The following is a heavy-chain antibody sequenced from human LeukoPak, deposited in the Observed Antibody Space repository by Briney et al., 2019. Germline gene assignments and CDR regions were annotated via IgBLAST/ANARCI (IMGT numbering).Heavy chain of an antibody. D-gene: IGHD5-12*01. CDR2: IWYDGSNK. CDR3: ARSPSGYDCLSDDCYYYGMDV. CDR1: GFTFSSYG. Sequence: PGGSLRLSCAASGFTFSSYGMHWVRQAPGKGLEWVAVIWYDGSNKYYADSVKGRFTISRDNSKNTLYLQMNSLRAEDTAVYYCARSPSGYDCLSDDCYYYGMDVWGQGTTVTVSS. J-gene: IGHJ6*02. V-gene: IGHV3-33*01.